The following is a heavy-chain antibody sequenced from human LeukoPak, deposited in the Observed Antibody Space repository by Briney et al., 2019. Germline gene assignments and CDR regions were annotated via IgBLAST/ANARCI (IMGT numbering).Heavy chain of an antibody. Sequence: GGSLRLSCAASGFTFSTYWRNWGRQAPGKGLEWVANIKQDGSEKYNADSVKGRFTISRDNAKNSLFLQMSSLRAEDTAVYYCASVRGGYWGQGTLVTVSS. D-gene: IGHD3-16*01. V-gene: IGHV3-7*01. CDR3: ASVRGGY. CDR1: GFTFSTYW. J-gene: IGHJ4*02. CDR2: IKQDGSEK.